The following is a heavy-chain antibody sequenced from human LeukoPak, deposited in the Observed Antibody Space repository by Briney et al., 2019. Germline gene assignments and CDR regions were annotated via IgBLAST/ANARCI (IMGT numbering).Heavy chain of an antibody. Sequence: GGSLRLSCAASAFTFSSFSMNWVRQAQGKGLEWVSSISSSSSYIYYADSVKGRFTISRDNAKNSLYLQMNSLRAEDTAVYYCARAHYYGSGSYPTYFDYWGQGTLVTVSS. CDR2: ISSSSSYI. D-gene: IGHD3-10*01. CDR3: ARAHYYGSGSYPTYFDY. V-gene: IGHV3-21*01. CDR1: AFTFSSFS. J-gene: IGHJ4*02.